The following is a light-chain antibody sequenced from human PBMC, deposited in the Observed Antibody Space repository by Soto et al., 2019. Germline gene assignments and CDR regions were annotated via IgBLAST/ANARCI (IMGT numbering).Light chain of an antibody. J-gene: IGKJ5*01. CDR2: GAS. CDR3: QQRNEWPLT. Sequence: EIVLTPSPGTLSLSPGEGATLSCRASQSVSSSYLGWYQQKPGQAPRLLIYGASSRATGIPGRFSGSGSGTDFTLTISSLESEDFAIYYCQQRNEWPLTFGQGTRLEIK. CDR1: QSVSSSY. V-gene: IGKV3D-20*02.